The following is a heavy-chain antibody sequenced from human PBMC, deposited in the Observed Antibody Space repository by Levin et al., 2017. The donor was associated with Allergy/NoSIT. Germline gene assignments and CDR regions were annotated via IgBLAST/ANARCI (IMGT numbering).Heavy chain of an antibody. CDR3: ARDPGVWGATVTPATRYYGMDV. Sequence: PGGSLRLSCAASGFTFSSYAMHWVRQAPGKGLEWVAVISYDGSNKYYADSVKGRFTISRDNSKNTLYLQMNSLRAEDTAVYYCARDPGVWGATVTPATRYYGMDVWGQGTTVTVSS. D-gene: IGHD4-17*01. V-gene: IGHV3-30-3*01. CDR2: ISYDGSNK. CDR1: GFTFSSYA. J-gene: IGHJ6*02.